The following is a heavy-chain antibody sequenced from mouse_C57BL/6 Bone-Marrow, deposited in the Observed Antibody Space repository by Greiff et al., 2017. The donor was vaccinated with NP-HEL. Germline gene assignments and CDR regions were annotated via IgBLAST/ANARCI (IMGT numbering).Heavy chain of an antibody. CDR2: IGPGSGST. CDR3: ERGVVYFDY. V-gene: IGHV1-77*01. D-gene: IGHD1-1*01. CDR1: GYTFTDYY. J-gene: IGHJ2*01. Sequence: QVQLQQSGAELVKPGASVKISCKASGYTFTDYYINWVKQRPGQGLEWIGKIGPGSGSTYYHEKFKRKATLTADKSASTAYMQRSSLTSEDSAVYFGERGVVYFDYWGQGTTLTVSS.